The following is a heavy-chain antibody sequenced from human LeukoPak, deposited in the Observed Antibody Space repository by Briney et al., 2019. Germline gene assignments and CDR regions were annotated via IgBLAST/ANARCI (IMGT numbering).Heavy chain of an antibody. CDR3: ARDHSGSYGWFDP. J-gene: IGHJ5*02. CDR2: IYYSGST. D-gene: IGHD1-26*01. CDR1: GDSISSYY. V-gene: IGHV4-59*12. Sequence: SETLSLTCTVSGDSISSYYWSWIRQPPGKGLEWIGYIYYSGSTNYNPSLKSRVTISVDTSKNQFSLKLSSVTAADTAVYYCARDHSGSYGWFDPWGQGTLVTVSS.